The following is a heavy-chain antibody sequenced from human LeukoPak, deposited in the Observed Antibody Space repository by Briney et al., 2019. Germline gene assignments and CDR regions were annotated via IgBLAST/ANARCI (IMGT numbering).Heavy chain of an antibody. J-gene: IGHJ6*03. CDR2: IYYSGST. CDR3: ARLLAEQWLASYYYYMDV. CDR1: GYSISSGYY. Sequence: SETLSLTCAVSGYSISSGYYWSWIRQPPGKGLEWIGYIYYSGSTNYNPSLKSRVTISVDTSKNQFSLKLSSVTAADTAVYYCARLLAEQWLASYYYYMDVWGKGTTVTVSS. V-gene: IGHV4-38-2*01. D-gene: IGHD6-19*01.